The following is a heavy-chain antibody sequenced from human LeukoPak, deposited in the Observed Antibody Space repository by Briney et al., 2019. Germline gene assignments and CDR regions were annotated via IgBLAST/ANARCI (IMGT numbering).Heavy chain of an antibody. CDR1: GYTFTSYY. Sequence: GASVKVSCKASGYTFTSYYMHWVRQATGQGLEWMGWMNPNSGNTGYAQKFQGRVTMTRNTSISTAYMELSSLRSEDTAVYYCARGSMPITIFGVVIIREYFQHWGQGTLVTVSS. CDR2: MNPNSGNT. V-gene: IGHV1-8*02. CDR3: ARGSMPITIFGVVIIREYFQH. J-gene: IGHJ1*01. D-gene: IGHD3-3*01.